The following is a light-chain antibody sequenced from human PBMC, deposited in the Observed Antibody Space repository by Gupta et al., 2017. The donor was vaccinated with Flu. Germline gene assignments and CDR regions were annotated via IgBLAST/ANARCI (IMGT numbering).Light chain of an antibody. CDR2: EVI. V-gene: IGLV2-14*01. J-gene: IGLJ2*01. Sequence: QSALTQPASVSGSPGQSITISCTGTSSDVGGYDYVSWYQQHPGKAPKLMIYEVINRPSGVSSRFSGSKSGNTASLTISGLQAEDEADYYCSSFTSSGTLVVFGGGTKLTVL. CDR1: SSDVGGYDY. CDR3: SSFTSSGTLVV.